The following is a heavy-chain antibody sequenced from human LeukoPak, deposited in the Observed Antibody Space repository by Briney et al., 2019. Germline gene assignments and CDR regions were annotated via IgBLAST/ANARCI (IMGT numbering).Heavy chain of an antibody. CDR2: IYTSGST. J-gene: IGHJ4*02. V-gene: IGHV4-61*02. CDR3: AREWSAAAGTIWPN. Sequence: SETLSLTCTVSGGSISSGSYYWSWIRQPAGKGLEWIGRIYTSGSTNYNPSLKSRVTISVDTSKNQFSLKLSSVTAADTAVYYCAREWSAAAGTIWPNWGQGTLVTVSS. CDR1: GGSISSGSYY. D-gene: IGHD6-13*01.